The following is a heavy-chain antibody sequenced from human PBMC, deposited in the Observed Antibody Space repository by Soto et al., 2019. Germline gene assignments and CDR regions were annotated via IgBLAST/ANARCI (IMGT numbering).Heavy chain of an antibody. J-gene: IGHJ4*02. CDR1: GFTFSSYA. V-gene: IGHV3-23*01. D-gene: IGHD6-6*01. Sequence: GGSLRLSCAASGFTFSSYAMSWVRQAPGKGLEWVSAISGSGGSTYYADSVEGRFTISRDNSKNTLYLQMNSLRAEDTAVYSCAKPKYYTTSYRPPYDYWGQGTLVTVSS. CDR2: ISGSGGST. CDR3: AKPKYYTTSYRPPYDY.